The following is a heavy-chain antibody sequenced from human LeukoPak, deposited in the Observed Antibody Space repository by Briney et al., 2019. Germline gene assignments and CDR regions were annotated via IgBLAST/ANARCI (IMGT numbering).Heavy chain of an antibody. J-gene: IGHJ4*02. CDR1: GYTFTCYY. CDR3: ARVRWEPYYFDS. D-gene: IGHD1-26*01. V-gene: IGHV1-2*02. CDR2: INPNSGGT. Sequence: GASVKVSFKASGYTFTCYYMHWVRQAPGQGREWMGGINPNSGGTNYAQKVQGRVTITRDTSISTAYMELSRLRSDDTAVYYCARVRWEPYYFDSWGQGTLVTVSS.